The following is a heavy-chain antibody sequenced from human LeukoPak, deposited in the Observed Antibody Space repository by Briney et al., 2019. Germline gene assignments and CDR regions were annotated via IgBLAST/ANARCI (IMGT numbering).Heavy chain of an antibody. CDR3: ASLHYYDYAFDI. CDR1: GGSISSYY. J-gene: IGHJ3*02. CDR2: IYYSGST. Sequence: SETLSLTCTVSGGSISSYYWSWIRQPPGKGLEWIGYIYYSGSTNYNPSLKSRVTISIDTSKNQFSLKLSSVTAADTAVYYCASLHYYDYAFDIWGQGTMVTVSS. V-gene: IGHV4-59*01. D-gene: IGHD3-22*01.